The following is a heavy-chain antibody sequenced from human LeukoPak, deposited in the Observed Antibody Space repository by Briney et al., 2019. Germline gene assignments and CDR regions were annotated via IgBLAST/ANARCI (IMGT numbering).Heavy chain of an antibody. J-gene: IGHJ6*02. V-gene: IGHV3-43*01. D-gene: IGHD5-18*01. CDR2: ISWDGGST. CDR1: GFTFDDYT. Sequence: GGSLRLSCAASGFTFDDYTMHWVRHAPGKGLEWVSLISWDGGSTYYADSVKGRFTISRDNSKNSLYLQMNSLRTEDTALYYCAKDMSWDSAMVHYYYYGMDVWGQGTTVTVSS. CDR3: AKDMSWDSAMVHYYYYGMDV.